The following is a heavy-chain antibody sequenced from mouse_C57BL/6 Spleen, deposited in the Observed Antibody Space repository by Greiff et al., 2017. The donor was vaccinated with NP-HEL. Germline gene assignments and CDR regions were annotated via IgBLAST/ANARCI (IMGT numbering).Heavy chain of an antibody. Sequence: QLQQPGAELVMPGASVKLSCKASGYTFTSYWMHWVKQRPGQGLEWIGEIDPSDSYTNYNQKFKGKSTLTVDKSSSTAYMQLSSLTSEDSAVYYCARRGLLAWFAYWGQGTLVTVSA. D-gene: IGHD2-3*01. J-gene: IGHJ3*01. CDR1: GYTFTSYW. CDR2: IDPSDSYT. V-gene: IGHV1-69*01. CDR3: ARRGLLAWFAY.